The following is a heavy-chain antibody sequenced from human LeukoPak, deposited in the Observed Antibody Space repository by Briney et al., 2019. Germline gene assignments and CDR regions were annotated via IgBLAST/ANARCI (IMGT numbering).Heavy chain of an antibody. CDR1: GGSISSSSYY. D-gene: IGHD6-13*01. CDR2: IYYSGST. J-gene: IGHJ5*02. CDR3: ARAIEHLAAAGTGNWFDP. Sequence: PSETLSLTCTVSGGSISSSSYYWGWIRQPPGKGLEWIGSIYYSGSTYYNPSLKSRVTISVDTSKNQFSLKLSSVTAADTAVYYCARAIEHLAAAGTGNWFDPWGQGTLVTVSS. V-gene: IGHV4-39*07.